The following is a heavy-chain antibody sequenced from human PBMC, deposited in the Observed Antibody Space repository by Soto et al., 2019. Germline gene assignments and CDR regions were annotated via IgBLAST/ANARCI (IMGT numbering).Heavy chain of an antibody. Sequence: PSETLSLTCTVSGGTINSWYWSWIRQPPGKGLEWIGSIYYSGSTYYNPSLKSRVTISVDTSKNQFSLKLSSVTAADTAVYYCARLFPRVVPAAIYFDYWGQGTLVTVSS. CDR1: GGTINSWY. D-gene: IGHD2-2*01. J-gene: IGHJ4*02. V-gene: IGHV4-39*01. CDR2: IYYSGST. CDR3: ARLFPRVVPAAIYFDY.